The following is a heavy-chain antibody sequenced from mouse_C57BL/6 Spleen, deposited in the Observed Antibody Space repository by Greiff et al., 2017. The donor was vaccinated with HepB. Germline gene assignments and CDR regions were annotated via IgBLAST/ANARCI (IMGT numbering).Heavy chain of an antibody. CDR1: GYTFTSYT. V-gene: IGHV1-4*01. J-gene: IGHJ3*01. CDR2: INPSSGYT. Sequence: QVQLQQSGAELARPGASVKMSCKASGYTFTSYTMHWVKQRPGQGLEWIGYINPSSGYTKYNQKFKDKATLTADKSSSTAYMQLSSLTSEDSAVYYCAPYYGRSHEGFAYWGQGTLVTVSA. CDR3: APYYGRSHEGFAY. D-gene: IGHD1-1*01.